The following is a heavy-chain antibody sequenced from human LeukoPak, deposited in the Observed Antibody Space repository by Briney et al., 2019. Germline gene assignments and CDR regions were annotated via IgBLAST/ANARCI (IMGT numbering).Heavy chain of an antibody. J-gene: IGHJ4*02. CDR1: GGSISSYY. V-gene: IGHV4-59*01. D-gene: IGHD3-9*01. CDR2: IYYSGST. CDR3: ARGRRYDILTGYFDY. Sequence: MSSETLSLTCTVSGGSISSYYWSWIRQPPGKGLVWIGYIYYSGSTNCNPSLKSRVTISVDTSKNQFSLKLSSVTAADTAVYYCARGRRYDILTGYFDYWGQGTLVTASS.